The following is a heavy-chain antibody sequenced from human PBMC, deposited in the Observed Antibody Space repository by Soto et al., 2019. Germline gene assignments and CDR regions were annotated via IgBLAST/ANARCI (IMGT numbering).Heavy chain of an antibody. J-gene: IGHJ4*02. Sequence: GGSLRLSCAASGFTFSSYTLNWVRQAPGKGLEWVSSITSSSSYIYYADSVKGRFTISRDNAKSSLYLQMNSLRAEDTAVYFCATGGEFFDYWGQETLVTSPQ. CDR2: ITSSSSYI. CDR3: ATGGEFFDY. CDR1: GFTFSSYT. V-gene: IGHV3-21*01. D-gene: IGHD3-10*01.